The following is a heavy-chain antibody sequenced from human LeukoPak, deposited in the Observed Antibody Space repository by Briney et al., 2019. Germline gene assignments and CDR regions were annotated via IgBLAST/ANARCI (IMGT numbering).Heavy chain of an antibody. V-gene: IGHV1-2*02. CDR2: INPNTGGT. D-gene: IGHD3-3*01. Sequence: ASVKLSCKASGYFFPDYYIHWLRQAPGQGLQWMGRINPNTGGTDYAQIFQGRVTMTRDTSISTVYMELSSLRPDDTAFFYCARKSSKTFFDWGQRTLVTVSS. CDR1: GYFFPDYY. CDR3: ARKSSKTFFD. J-gene: IGHJ4*02.